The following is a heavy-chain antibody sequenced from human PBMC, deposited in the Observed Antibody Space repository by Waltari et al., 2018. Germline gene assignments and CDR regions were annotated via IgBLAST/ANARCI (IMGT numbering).Heavy chain of an antibody. D-gene: IGHD2-2*01. CDR1: GYTFTSYG. CDR3: ARDIYCSSTSCPGVSWFDP. V-gene: IGHV1-18*01. CDR2: ISAYNGNT. Sequence: QVQLVQSGAEVKKPGASVKVSCKASGYTFTSYGISWVRQAPGQGLEWMGWISAYNGNTNYAQKLQGRVTMTTDTSTSTAYMELRSLRSDDTAVYYCARDIYCSSTSCPGVSWFDPWGQGTLVTVSS. J-gene: IGHJ5*02.